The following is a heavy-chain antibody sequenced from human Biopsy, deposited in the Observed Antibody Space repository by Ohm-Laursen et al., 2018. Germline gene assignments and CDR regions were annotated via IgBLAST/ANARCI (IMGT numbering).Heavy chain of an antibody. CDR2: IYNTETT. CDR1: GGSISSSTTYY. Sequence: SETLSLTCTVSGGSISSSTTYYWAWLRQPPGKGLEWIGSIYNTETTFYNPSLKSRVTISGDTSTNQFSLKVSSVTAADTALYFCARHPTGFWFDPWGHGTLVTVSS. V-gene: IGHV4-39*01. J-gene: IGHJ5*02. CDR3: ARHPTGFWFDP.